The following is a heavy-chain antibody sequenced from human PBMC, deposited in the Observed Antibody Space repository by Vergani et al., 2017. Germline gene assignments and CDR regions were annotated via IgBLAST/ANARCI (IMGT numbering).Heavy chain of an antibody. CDR1: GGSINSGDYY. J-gene: IGHJ4*02. V-gene: IGHV4-30-4*08. CDR3: ATIGYRRWGYYFDY. Sequence: QVQLQESGPGLVRPSQTLSLTCTVSGGSINSGDYYWSWIRQPPGKGLEWIGYIYYSGNTYYNPSLKSRVTISTDTSKNQFSLKLSSVTAADTAVYYCATIGYRRWGYYFDYWGQGILVTVSS. D-gene: IGHD2-2*02. CDR2: IYYSGNT.